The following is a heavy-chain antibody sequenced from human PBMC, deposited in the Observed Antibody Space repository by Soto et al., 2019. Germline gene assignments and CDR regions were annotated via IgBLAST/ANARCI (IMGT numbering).Heavy chain of an antibody. CDR1: GFTFSDYY. J-gene: IGHJ6*02. CDR3: ARDLRASSSPRVFSVYYYYYYGMDV. CDR2: IKQDGSEK. V-gene: IGHV3-7*01. Sequence: PGGSLRLSCAASGFTFSDYYMSWVRQAPGKGLEWVANIKQDGSEKYYVDSVKGRFTISRDNAKNSLYLQMNSLRAEDTAVYYCARDLRASSSPRVFSVYYYYYYGMDVWGQGTTVTVSS. D-gene: IGHD6-6*01.